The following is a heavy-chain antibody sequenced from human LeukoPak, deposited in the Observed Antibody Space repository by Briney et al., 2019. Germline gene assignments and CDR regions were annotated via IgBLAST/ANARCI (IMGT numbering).Heavy chain of an antibody. D-gene: IGHD3-10*01. CDR2: IFYSGST. J-gene: IGHJ6*02. CDR3: ASGPTSGGFYYYYGLDV. CDR1: GGSISSYY. V-gene: IGHV4-59*01. Sequence: SETLSLTCTVSGGSISSYYWSWIRQPPGKGLEWIGYIFYSGSTNYNPSLKSRVTISVDTSKNQFSLKLSSVTAADTAVYYCASGPTSGGFYYYYGLDVWGQGTTVTVSS.